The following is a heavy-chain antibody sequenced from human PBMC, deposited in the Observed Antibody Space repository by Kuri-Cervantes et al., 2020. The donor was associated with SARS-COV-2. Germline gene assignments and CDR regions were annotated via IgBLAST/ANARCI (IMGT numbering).Heavy chain of an antibody. CDR1: GFTFSSYA. CDR3: ARGEGPFDY. CDR2: IWYDGSNK. Sequence: GESLKISCAASGFTFSSYAMSWVRQAPGKGLEWVAVIWYDGSNKYYADSVKGRFTISRDNSKNTLYLQMNSLRAEDTAVYYCARGEGPFDYWGQGTLVTVSS. J-gene: IGHJ4*02. D-gene: IGHD1-26*01. V-gene: IGHV3-33*08.